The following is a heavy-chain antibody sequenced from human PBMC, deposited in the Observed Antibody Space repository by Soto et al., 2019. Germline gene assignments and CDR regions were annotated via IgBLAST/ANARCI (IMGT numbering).Heavy chain of an antibody. CDR2: IWYDGSNK. CDR1: GFTFSSYG. D-gene: IGHD2-15*01. J-gene: IGHJ4*02. CDR3: ARDYCSGGRCDISLDY. V-gene: IGHV3-33*01. Sequence: GGSLRLSCAASGFTFSSYGMHWVRQAPGKGLEWVAVIWYDGSNKYYADSVMGRFTISRDNSKNTLYLQMNSLRAEDTAVYDCARDYCSGGRCDISLDYWGQGSLVTVSS.